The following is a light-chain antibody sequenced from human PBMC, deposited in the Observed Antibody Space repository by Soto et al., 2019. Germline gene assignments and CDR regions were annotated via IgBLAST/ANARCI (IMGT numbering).Light chain of an antibody. J-gene: IGKJ1*01. CDR1: QGISSY. Sequence: AIRMTQSPSSFSASTGDRVTITCRASQGISSYLAWYQQKPGKAPKLLIYAASTLQSGVPSRFSGSGSGTDFTLTISCLQSEHFATYYCQQYYSYLLTFGQGTKVEIK. CDR3: QQYYSYLLT. CDR2: AAS. V-gene: IGKV1-8*01.